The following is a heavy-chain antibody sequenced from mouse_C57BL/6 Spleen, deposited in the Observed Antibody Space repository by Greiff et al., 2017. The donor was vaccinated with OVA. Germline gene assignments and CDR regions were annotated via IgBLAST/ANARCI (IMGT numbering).Heavy chain of an antibody. J-gene: IGHJ2*01. Sequence: EVQLVESGGDLVKPGGSLKLSCAASGFTFSSYGMSWVRQTPDKRLEWVATISSGGSYTYYPDSVKGRFTISRDNAKNTLYLQMSSLKSEDTAMYYCARNYYGSSYPYYFDYWGQGTTLTVSS. CDR2: ISSGGSYT. D-gene: IGHD1-1*01. V-gene: IGHV5-6*01. CDR1: GFTFSSYG. CDR3: ARNYYGSSYPYYFDY.